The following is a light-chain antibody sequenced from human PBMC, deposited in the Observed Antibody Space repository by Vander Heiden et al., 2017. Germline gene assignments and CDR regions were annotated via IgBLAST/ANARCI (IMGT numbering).Light chain of an antibody. CDR3: QQYNSYRT. CDR2: KAS. CDR1: QSVSSW. V-gene: IGKV1-5*03. J-gene: IGKJ1*01. Sequence: DIQMTPSPSTLSACVGDRVTITCRARQSVSSWLAWYQQKPGKAPKLLISKASSLESGVPSRFSGSGSGTEFTLTISSLQPDDFATYYCQQYNSYRTFGQGTKVEIK.